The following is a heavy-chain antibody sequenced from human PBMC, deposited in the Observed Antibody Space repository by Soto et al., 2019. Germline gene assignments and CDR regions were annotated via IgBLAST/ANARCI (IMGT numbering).Heavy chain of an antibody. D-gene: IGHD3-16*01. CDR3: ARVPIGKYGVWNY. CDR2: INSGGTIT. J-gene: IGHJ4*02. V-gene: IGHV3-74*01. Sequence: EEQLVESGGGLVQPGGSLRLSCAASGFTFSSYWMHWVRQAPGKGLVWVSRINSGGTITDYADSVKGRFTISRDNAKNTVYLQVNSLRGDDTAEYFCARVPIGKYGVWNYWGQGTRVTVSS. CDR1: GFTFSSYW.